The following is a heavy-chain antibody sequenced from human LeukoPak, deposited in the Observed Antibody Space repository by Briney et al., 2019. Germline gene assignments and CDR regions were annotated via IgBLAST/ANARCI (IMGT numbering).Heavy chain of an antibody. D-gene: IGHD3-9*01. CDR1: GGSISSYY. J-gene: IGHJ4*02. CDR3: ARHPGYYDILTGYYPYPPRY. CDR2: IYTSGST. V-gene: IGHV4-4*07. Sequence: SETLSLTCTVSGGSISSYYWSWIRQPAGKGLEWIGRIYTSGSTNYNASLKSRVSMSVDTSKNQFSLKLSSVTAADTAVYYCARHPGYYDILTGYYPYPPRYWGQGTLVTVSS.